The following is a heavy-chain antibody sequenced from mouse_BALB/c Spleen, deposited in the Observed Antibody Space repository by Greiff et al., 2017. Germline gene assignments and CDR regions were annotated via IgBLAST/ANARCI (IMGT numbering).Heavy chain of an antibody. CDR1: GYTFTSYY. Sequence: QVQLQQSGPELVKPGASVRISCKASGYTFTSYYIHWVKQRPGQGLEWIGWIYPGNVNTKYNEKFKGKATLTADKSSSTAYMQLSSLTSEDSAVYFCARGGTTRGYAMDYWGQGTSVTVSS. D-gene: IGHD1-1*01. J-gene: IGHJ4*01. V-gene: IGHV1S56*01. CDR2: IYPGNVNT. CDR3: ARGGTTRGYAMDY.